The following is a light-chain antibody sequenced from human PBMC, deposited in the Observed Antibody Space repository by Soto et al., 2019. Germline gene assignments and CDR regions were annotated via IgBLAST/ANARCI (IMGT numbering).Light chain of an antibody. V-gene: IGKV3-20*01. Sequence: EIVMTQSPATLSVSPGERATLSCRASQNVSSNLLVWYQQHPGQAPRLLIYGASSRATGIPDRFSGSGSGTDFTLTISRLEPEDFALYYCQQYHTSPLTFGQGTKVDI. J-gene: IGKJ1*01. CDR3: QQYHTSPLT. CDR2: GAS. CDR1: QNVSSNL.